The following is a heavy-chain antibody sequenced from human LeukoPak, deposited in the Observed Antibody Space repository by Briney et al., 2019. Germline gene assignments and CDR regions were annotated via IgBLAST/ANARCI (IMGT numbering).Heavy chain of an antibody. J-gene: IGHJ6*02. V-gene: IGHV1-2*06. CDR1: GYTFTSYY. CDR2: INPNSGGT. CDR3: ARDWKYDILTGYYLGMDV. Sequence: ASVKVSCEASGYTFTSYYMHWVRQAPGQGLEWMGRINPNSGGTNYAQKFQGRVTMTRDTSISTAYMELSRLRSDDTAVYYCARDWKYDILTGYYLGMDVWGQGTTVTVSS. D-gene: IGHD3-9*01.